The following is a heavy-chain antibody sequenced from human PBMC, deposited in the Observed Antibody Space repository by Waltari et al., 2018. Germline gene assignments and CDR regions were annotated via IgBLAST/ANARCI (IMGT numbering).Heavy chain of an antibody. Sequence: QVQLVESGGGVVQPGRSLRLSCAASGFTFRSYAMHWVRQAPGKGLEWVAVISYDGSNKYYADSVKGRFTISRDNSKNTLYLQMNSLRAEDTAVYYCARDSSGWYPLFGFDYWGQGTLVTVSS. CDR3: ARDSSGWYPLFGFDY. CDR2: ISYDGSNK. J-gene: IGHJ4*02. CDR1: GFTFRSYA. V-gene: IGHV3-30*01. D-gene: IGHD6-19*01.